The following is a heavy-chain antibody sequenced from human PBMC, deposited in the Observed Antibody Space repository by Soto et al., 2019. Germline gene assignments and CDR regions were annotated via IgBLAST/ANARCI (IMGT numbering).Heavy chain of an antibody. CDR3: TTLGFWSGYYYYFVY. V-gene: IGHV1-18*01. Sequence: ASVKVSCKASGYTFTSYGISWVRQAPGQGLEWMGWISAYNGNTNYAQKLQGRVTMTTDTSTSTAYMELRSLRSDDTAVYYCTTLGFWSGYYYYFVYWRQSPLLTLTS. CDR2: ISAYNGNT. D-gene: IGHD3-3*01. CDR1: GYTFTSYG. J-gene: IGHJ4*02.